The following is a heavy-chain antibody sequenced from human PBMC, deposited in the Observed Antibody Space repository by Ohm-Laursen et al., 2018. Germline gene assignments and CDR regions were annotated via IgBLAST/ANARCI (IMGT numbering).Heavy chain of an antibody. Sequence: SETLSLTCTVSGGSISNYYWSWIRQPPGKGLEWIGEINHSGRTNYNPSLKSRVIISVDTSKNQVSLRMSPVTAADTAVYYCARYSPVEMIIRGAFDIWGQGTMVTVSS. D-gene: IGHD5-24*01. CDR1: GGSISNYY. CDR2: INHSGRT. J-gene: IGHJ3*02. CDR3: ARYSPVEMIIRGAFDI. V-gene: IGHV4-34*01.